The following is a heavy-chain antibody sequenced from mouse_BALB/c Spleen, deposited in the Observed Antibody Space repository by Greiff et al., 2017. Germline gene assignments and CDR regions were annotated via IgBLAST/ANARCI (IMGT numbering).Heavy chain of an antibody. D-gene: IGHD1-2*01. CDR1: GDPITSGY. CDR3: ARKDGPYGGFAY. Sequence: EVQLQESGPSLVKPSQTLSLTCSVTGDPITSGYWNCIRKFPGNKLEYMGYISYSGSTYYNPSLKSRISITRDTSKNQYYLQLNSVTTEDTATYYCARKDGPYGGFAYWGQGTLVTVSA. V-gene: IGHV3-8*02. J-gene: IGHJ3*01. CDR2: ISYSGST.